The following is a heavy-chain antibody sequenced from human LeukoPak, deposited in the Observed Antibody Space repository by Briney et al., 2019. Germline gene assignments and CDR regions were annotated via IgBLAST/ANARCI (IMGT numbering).Heavy chain of an antibody. D-gene: IGHD1-1*01. Sequence: SETLSLTCAVSGGSFSGYYWSWIRQPPGKGLEWIGEINHSGSTNYNPSLKSRVTISVDTSKNQFSLKLSSVTAADTAVYYCARKQLERRGPFDYWGQGTLVTVSS. V-gene: IGHV4-34*01. CDR1: GGSFSGYY. CDR2: INHSGST. J-gene: IGHJ4*02. CDR3: ARKQLERRGPFDY.